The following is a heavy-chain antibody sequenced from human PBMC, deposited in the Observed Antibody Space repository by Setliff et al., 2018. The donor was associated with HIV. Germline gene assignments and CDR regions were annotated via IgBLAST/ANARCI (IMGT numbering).Heavy chain of an antibody. Sequence: VASVKVSCKVSGHTLTELSMHWVRQAPGKGLEWMGGFDPEKSEKIYAQKLQGRVTMTEDTSTDTAYMELRSLRSEDTAVYYCATHRWYSGSYLRDYWGQGTQVTVSS. V-gene: IGHV1-24*01. J-gene: IGHJ4*02. CDR1: GHTLTELS. CDR3: ATHRWYSGSYLRDY. CDR2: FDPEKSEK. D-gene: IGHD1-26*01.